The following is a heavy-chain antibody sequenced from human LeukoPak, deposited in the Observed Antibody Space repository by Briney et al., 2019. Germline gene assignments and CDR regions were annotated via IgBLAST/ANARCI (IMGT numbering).Heavy chain of an antibody. J-gene: IGHJ4*02. CDR1: VYTFTSNY. Sequence: ASVKVSCKASVYTFTSNYIHWVRQAPGQGLEWMGMIYPRDGSTSYAQKFQGRVTVTRDTSTSTVHMELSGLRSEDTAVYYCARDQEGFDYWGQGTLVTVSS. V-gene: IGHV1-46*01. CDR2: IYPRDGST. CDR3: ARDQEGFDY.